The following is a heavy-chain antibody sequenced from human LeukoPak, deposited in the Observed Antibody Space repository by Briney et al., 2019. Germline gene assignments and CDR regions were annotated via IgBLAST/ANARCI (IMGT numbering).Heavy chain of an antibody. J-gene: IGHJ3*02. CDR1: GFTFSSYS. Sequence: GGSLRLSCAASGFTFSSYSMNWVRQVPGKGLEWVSSISSSSSYIYYADSVKGRFTISRDNAKNSLYLQMNSLRAEDTAVYYCAKGREYCSGDNCYSHSDAFDIWGQGTMVTVSS. CDR2: ISSSSSYI. CDR3: AKGREYCSGDNCYSHSDAFDI. D-gene: IGHD2-15*01. V-gene: IGHV3-21*01.